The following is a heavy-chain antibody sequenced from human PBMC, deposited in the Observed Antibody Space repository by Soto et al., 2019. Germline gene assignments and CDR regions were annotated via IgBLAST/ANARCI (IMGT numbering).Heavy chain of an antibody. CDR3: ARPKSSRGGSDY. J-gene: IGHJ4*02. CDR2: IYPGDSDT. D-gene: IGHD3-16*01. CDR1: GYSFSTYW. Sequence: PGESLKISCKGSGYSFSTYWIAWVRQMPGKGLEWMGIIYPGDSDTRYSPSFQGQVTFSADKSISTAYLQWSSLKASDTAMYYCARPKSSRGGSDYWGQGTLVTVSS. V-gene: IGHV5-51*01.